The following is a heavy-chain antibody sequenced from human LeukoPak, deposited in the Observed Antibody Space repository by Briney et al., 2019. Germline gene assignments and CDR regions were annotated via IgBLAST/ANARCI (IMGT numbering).Heavy chain of an antibody. CDR2: INSDGTST. D-gene: IGHD6-13*01. CDR3: VRQQLVHIDY. Sequence: GGSLRLSCAASGFTFSTYWMHWVRQAPGKGLVWVSRINSDGTSTSYADSVRGRFTISRGNAKNTLFLQMNSLRAEDTAVYYCVRQQLVHIDYWGQGNLVTVSS. J-gene: IGHJ4*02. CDR1: GFTFSTYW. V-gene: IGHV3-74*01.